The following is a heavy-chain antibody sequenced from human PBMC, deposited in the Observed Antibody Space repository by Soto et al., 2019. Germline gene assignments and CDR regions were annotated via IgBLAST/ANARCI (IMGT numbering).Heavy chain of an antibody. CDR1: GFTFSSYS. D-gene: IGHD4-17*01. V-gene: IGHV3-21*01. Sequence: EVQLVESGGGLVKPGGSLRLSCAASGFTFSSYSMNCVRQTPGKWLSWFASISSSSSYIYYADSVKGRFAISRDIAKNSRYLQVNSVRAEDRPVYYCARDLIRVRYYNYSYVMDVLGQGTTVTASS. CDR3: ARDLIRVRYYNYSYVMDV. CDR2: ISSSSSYI. J-gene: IGHJ6*02.